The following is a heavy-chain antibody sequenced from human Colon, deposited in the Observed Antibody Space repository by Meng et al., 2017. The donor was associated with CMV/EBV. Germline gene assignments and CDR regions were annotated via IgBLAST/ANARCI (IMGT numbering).Heavy chain of an antibody. D-gene: IGHD3-3*01. CDR1: GFTFSTYE. CDR3: ARDPSLITISGVVTYGMDV. J-gene: IGHJ6*02. V-gene: IGHV3-48*03. CDR2: ISSSGNTI. Sequence: GGSLRLSCAASGFTFSTYEVNWVRQAPGKGLEWLSYISSSGNTINYADSVKGRFTISRDNGKNSLYLQMNSLRAEDTAVYYCARDPSLITISGVVTYGMDVWGPGTTVTVSS.